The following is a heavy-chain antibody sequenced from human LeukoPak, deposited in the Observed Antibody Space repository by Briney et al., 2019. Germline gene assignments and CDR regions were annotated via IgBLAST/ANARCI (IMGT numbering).Heavy chain of an antibody. J-gene: IGHJ6*03. CDR2: IYTSGST. CDR3: ARDHAGERVVTDRPTHTIYYYYYYMDV. CDR1: GGSISSSSYY. V-gene: IGHV4-61*02. D-gene: IGHD2-21*02. Sequence: SETLSLTCSVSGGSISSSSYYWSWIRQPAGKGLEWIGRIYTSGSTNYNPSLKSRVTMSLDTSKNQFSLKLSSVTAADTAMYYCARDHAGERVVTDRPTHTIYYYYYYMDVWGKGTTVTVSS.